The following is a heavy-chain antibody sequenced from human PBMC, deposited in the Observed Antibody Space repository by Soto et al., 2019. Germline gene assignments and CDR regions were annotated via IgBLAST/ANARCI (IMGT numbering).Heavy chain of an antibody. D-gene: IGHD2-2*01. CDR3: ARDADYCSSTSCYYFDY. CDR2: IWYDGSNK. V-gene: IGHV3-33*01. J-gene: IGHJ4*02. Sequence: QVQLVESGGGMVQPGRSLRLSCAASGFTFSSYGMHWVRQAPGKGLEWVAVIWYDGSNKYYADSVKGRFTISRDNSKNTLYLQMNSLRAEDTAVYYCARDADYCSSTSCYYFDYWGQGTLVTVSS. CDR1: GFTFSSYG.